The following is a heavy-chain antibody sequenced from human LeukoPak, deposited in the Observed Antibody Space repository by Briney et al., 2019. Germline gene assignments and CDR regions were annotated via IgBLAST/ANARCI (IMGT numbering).Heavy chain of an antibody. D-gene: IGHD3-3*01. Sequence: PSETLSLTCTVSGGSISSFYWSWIRQPPGKGLEWIGYIYYSGSTNYNPSLKSRVTISVDTSKNQFSLKLSSVTAADTAVYYCARLYYDFWSGASYYGMDVWGQGTTVTVSS. CDR1: GGSISSFY. J-gene: IGHJ6*02. CDR2: IYYSGST. V-gene: IGHV4-59*08. CDR3: ARLYYDFWSGASYYGMDV.